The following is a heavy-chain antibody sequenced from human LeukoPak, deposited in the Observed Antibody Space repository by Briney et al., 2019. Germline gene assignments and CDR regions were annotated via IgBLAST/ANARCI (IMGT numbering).Heavy chain of an antibody. J-gene: IGHJ4*02. D-gene: IGHD6-13*01. CDR2: MIPIFGTA. CDR1: GGTFNSYA. CDR3: AGRSYQNIPGIAAAGSDY. V-gene: IGHV1-69*05. Sequence: SVRVSFTGSGGTFNSYAISWVGQGPGQGGEGGGGMIPIFGTANYAQKFQGRVTITTDESTSTAYMELSSLRSEDTAVYYCAGRSYQNIPGIAAAGSDYWGQGTLVTVSS.